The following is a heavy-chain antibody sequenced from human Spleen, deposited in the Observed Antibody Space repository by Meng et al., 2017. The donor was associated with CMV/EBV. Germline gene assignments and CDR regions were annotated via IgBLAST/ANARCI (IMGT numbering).Heavy chain of an antibody. CDR1: GYTFTSYD. CDR3: ARAGPGTRDY. D-gene: IGHD1-7*01. V-gene: IGHV1-46*01. Sequence: ASVKVSCKASGYTFTSYDINWVRQATGQGLEWMGVIDPRGGGTAYAQKFQGRIAMTKDTSTSTVYMELSSLRSQETAVYYCARAGPGTRDYWGQGTLVTVSS. CDR2: IDPRGGGT. J-gene: IGHJ4*02.